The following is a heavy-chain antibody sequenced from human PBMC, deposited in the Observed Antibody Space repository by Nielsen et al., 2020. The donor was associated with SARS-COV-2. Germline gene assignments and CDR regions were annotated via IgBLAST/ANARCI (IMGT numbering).Heavy chain of an antibody. J-gene: IGHJ5*02. CDR3: AGPAS. D-gene: IGHD2-2*01. CDR2: ISRSGSII. CDR1: GFSFSDYS. V-gene: IGHV3-11*01. Sequence: GESLKISCEASGFSFSDYSMSWIRQAPGKGLEWVSYISRSGSIIQHADSVKGRFTISRDNAKNSLHLQMDNLRVEDTAVYYCAGPASWGQGTLVTVSS.